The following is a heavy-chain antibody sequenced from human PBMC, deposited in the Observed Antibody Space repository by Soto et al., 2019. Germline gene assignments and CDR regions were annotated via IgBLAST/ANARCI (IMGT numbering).Heavy chain of an antibody. Sequence: PXATLSLTCTVSGGAINSTVYYWGWIRQPPGKGLEWIGSSNYGGPTYYSPSLQSRVTISLDTAKNHFSPNLRSVTPADTAVYYCARHGAYSTSVYYYYGMDVWGQGTTVTVSS. CDR3: ARHGAYSTSVYYYYGMDV. CDR2: SNYGGPT. J-gene: IGHJ6*02. CDR1: GGAINSTVYY. D-gene: IGHD6-13*01. V-gene: IGHV4-39*01.